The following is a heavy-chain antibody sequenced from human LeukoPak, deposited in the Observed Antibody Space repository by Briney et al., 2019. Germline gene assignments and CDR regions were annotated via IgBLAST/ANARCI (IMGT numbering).Heavy chain of an antibody. J-gene: IGHJ4*02. CDR2: IKSDGSST. CDR3: ATSRTFDY. V-gene: IGHV3-74*01. CDR1: GFTFSSYW. Sequence: GGSLRLSCAASGFTFSSYWMHWVRQAPGKGLVWVSHIKSDGSSTSYAGSVKGRFTISRDNAKNTVYLQMNSLRAEDTAVYYCATSRTFDYWGQGALVTVSS.